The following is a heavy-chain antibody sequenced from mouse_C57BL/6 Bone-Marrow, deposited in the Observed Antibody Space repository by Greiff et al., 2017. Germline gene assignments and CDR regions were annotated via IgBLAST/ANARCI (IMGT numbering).Heavy chain of an antibody. Sequence: QVQLQQSGPGLVRPSQSLSITCTVSGFSLTSYGVNWVRQSPGKGLEWMGVIWSGGSTDYNAAFISRLGISKDNSKSQVFFKMNRRQADDTAIYYCASGYFDVWGTGTTVTVSS. CDR1: GFSLTSYG. J-gene: IGHJ1*03. CDR2: IWSGGST. CDR3: ASGYFDV. V-gene: IGHV2-2*01.